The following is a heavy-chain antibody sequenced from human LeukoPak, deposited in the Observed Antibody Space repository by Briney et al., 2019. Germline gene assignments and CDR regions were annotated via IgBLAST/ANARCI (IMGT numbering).Heavy chain of an antibody. CDR1: GGSISSSSYY. J-gene: IGHJ6*03. D-gene: IGHD3-3*01. CDR2: IYYSGST. Sequence: SETLSLTCTVSGGSISSSSYYWGWIRQPPGEGLEWIGSIYYSGSTYYNPSLKSRVTISVDTSKNQFSLKLSSVTAADTAVYYCARRALRSSRSYMDVWGKGTTVTVSS. CDR3: ARRALRSSRSYMDV. V-gene: IGHV4-39*01.